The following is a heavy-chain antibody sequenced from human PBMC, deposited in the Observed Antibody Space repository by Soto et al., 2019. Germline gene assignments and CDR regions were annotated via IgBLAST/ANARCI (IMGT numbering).Heavy chain of an antibody. V-gene: IGHV4-30-4*01. Sequence: QVQLQESGPGLVKPSQTLSLTCTVSGDSLRSGDYYWSWIRQPPGKGLEWIGYIYNSGSTYYEPSLRSRLTISEDLSKSRLPLRLTAVTAADTAVCYGARGVDTMAFDHWGQGTLVTVSS. CDR3: ARGVDTMAFDH. J-gene: IGHJ5*02. D-gene: IGHD2-2*01. CDR1: GDSLRSGDYY. CDR2: IYNSGST.